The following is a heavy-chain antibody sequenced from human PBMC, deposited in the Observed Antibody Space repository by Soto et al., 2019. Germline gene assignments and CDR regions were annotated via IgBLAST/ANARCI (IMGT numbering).Heavy chain of an antibody. V-gene: IGHV3-15*07. D-gene: IGHD3-22*01. Sequence: PGGSLRLSCAASGFTFSNAWMNWVRQAPGKGLEWVGRIKSKTDGGTTDYAAPVKGRFTISRDDSKNTLYLQMNSLKTEDTAVYYCTTMYYYDSSGYYGLVDYWGQGTLVTVSS. CDR3: TTMYYYDSSGYYGLVDY. CDR2: IKSKTDGGTT. J-gene: IGHJ4*02. CDR1: GFTFSNAW.